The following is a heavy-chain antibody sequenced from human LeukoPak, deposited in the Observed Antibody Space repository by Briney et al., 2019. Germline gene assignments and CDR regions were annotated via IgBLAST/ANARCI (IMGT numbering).Heavy chain of an antibody. CDR1: GYTFTSYY. V-gene: IGHV1-46*01. CDR2: INPSGGST. Sequence: ASVKVSCKASGYTFTSYYMHWVRQAPGQGLEWMGIINPSGGSTSYAQKFQGRVTMTRDTSTSTVYMELSSLRSEDTAVYYCARGRWFGELSELNWFDPWGQGTPVTVSS. J-gene: IGHJ5*02. CDR3: ARGRWFGELSELNWFDP. D-gene: IGHD3-10*01.